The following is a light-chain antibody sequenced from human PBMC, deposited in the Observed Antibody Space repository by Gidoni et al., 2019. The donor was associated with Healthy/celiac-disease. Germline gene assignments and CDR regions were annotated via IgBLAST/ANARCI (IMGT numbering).Light chain of an antibody. Sequence: DIQMTQSPSYLSASVGERVTITCRASQSISSYLNWYQQKPGKAPKLLIYAASSLQSGVPSRFSGSGSGTDFTLNISSLQPEDFATYYCQQSYSTPWTFGQGTKVEIK. CDR2: AAS. CDR3: QQSYSTPWT. CDR1: QSISSY. V-gene: IGKV1-39*01. J-gene: IGKJ1*01.